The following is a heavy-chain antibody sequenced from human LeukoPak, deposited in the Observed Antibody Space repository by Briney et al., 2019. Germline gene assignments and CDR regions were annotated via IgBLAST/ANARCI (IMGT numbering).Heavy chain of an antibody. CDR2: IYYSGTT. V-gene: IGHV4-59*01. CDR3: AAAGGTESGTFDY. D-gene: IGHD3-16*01. CDR1: GGSISSNY. J-gene: IGHJ4*02. Sequence: MTSETPSLTCTVSGGSISSNYWSWIRQPPGKGPEWIGYIYYSGTTNYNPSLKSRVTISLDTSKNQFSLKLSSVTAADTAVYYCAAAGGTESGTFDYWGQGTLVTVSP.